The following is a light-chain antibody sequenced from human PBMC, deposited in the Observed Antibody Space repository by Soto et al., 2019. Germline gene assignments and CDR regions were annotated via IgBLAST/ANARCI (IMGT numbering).Light chain of an antibody. CDR2: ETS. J-gene: IGKJ1*01. CDR1: QSVRDSH. CDR3: QQYGSSPGT. V-gene: IGKV3-20*01. Sequence: EIVLTQSPCTLSLSPLERSTLSCRASQSVRDSHLAWYQQKPGQAPSLLIYETSSRATGIPDRFRGSGSGTEFALTITRVEPEDVAMYFCQQYGSSPGTFGQGTKVDIK.